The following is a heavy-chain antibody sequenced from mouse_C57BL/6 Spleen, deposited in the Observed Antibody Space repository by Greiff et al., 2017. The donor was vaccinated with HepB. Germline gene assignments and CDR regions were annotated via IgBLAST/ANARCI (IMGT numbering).Heavy chain of an antibody. CDR2: IDPENGDT. J-gene: IGHJ2*01. Sequence: EVQLQHSGAELVRPGASVKLSCTASGFNIKDDYMHWVKQRPEQGLEWIGWIDPENGDTEYASKFQGKATITADTSSNTAYLQLSSLTSEDTAVYYCTDYYYGSSQGYYFDYWGQGTTLTVSS. D-gene: IGHD1-1*01. CDR3: TDYYYGSSQGYYFDY. V-gene: IGHV14-4*01. CDR1: GFNIKDDY.